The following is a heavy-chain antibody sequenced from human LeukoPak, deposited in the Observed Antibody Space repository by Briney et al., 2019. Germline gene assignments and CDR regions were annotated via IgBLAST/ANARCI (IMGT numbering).Heavy chain of an antibody. CDR2: VSYDGGYK. CDR3: AKGYSSGWAYPIDY. V-gene: IGHV3-30*18. J-gene: IGHJ4*02. D-gene: IGHD6-19*01. Sequence: GGSLRLSCAASGFTFSSYGIHWVRQAPGKGLEWVAVVSYDGGYKYYADSVKGRFNISRDNSKNTLYLQMNGLRAEDTAVYYCAKGYSSGWAYPIDYWGQGTLVTVSS. CDR1: GFTFSSYG.